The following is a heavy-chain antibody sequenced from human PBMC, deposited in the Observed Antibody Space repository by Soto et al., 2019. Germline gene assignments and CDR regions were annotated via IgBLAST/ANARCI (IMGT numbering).Heavy chain of an antibody. V-gene: IGHV1-2*02. D-gene: IGHD3-16*01. CDR1: GYTFIGYY. J-gene: IGHJ4*02. CDR2: INPNSGAT. Sequence: ASVKVSCKAPGYTFIGYYIHWVRQAPGHGLEWMGWINPNSGATNSAQNFQGRVTMTRDTSISTVYMELTRLRYDDTAVYFCARDLVSTIGDFDYWGQGTQVTVS. CDR3: ARDLVSTIGDFDY.